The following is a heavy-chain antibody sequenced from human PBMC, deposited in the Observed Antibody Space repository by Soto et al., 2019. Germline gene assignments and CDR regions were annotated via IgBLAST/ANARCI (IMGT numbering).Heavy chain of an antibody. CDR2: TYSGGDT. J-gene: IGHJ4*02. Sequence: EVRLVESGGGLVQPGGSLRLSCAASGVTVGNNYMSWVRQAPGKGLEWVSVTYSGGDTRYADSVKGRFTMSRESTKNTVYLQMDSLRADDTAMYSCARNVPVTALGYWGQGSLVTVSS. D-gene: IGHD4-17*01. CDR1: GVTVGNNY. V-gene: IGHV3-66*01. CDR3: ARNVPVTALGY.